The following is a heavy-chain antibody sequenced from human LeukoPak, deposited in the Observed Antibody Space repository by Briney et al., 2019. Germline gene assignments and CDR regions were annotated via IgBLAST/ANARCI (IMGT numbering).Heavy chain of an antibody. Sequence: GGSLRLSCAASGFTFSNGWMGWVRQAPGNGLEWIGRIKSKTDGGTTDYVAPVKGRFTISRDDSKNTLYLQLNSLKTEDTAVYYCTTDRSIEARPPFDYWGQGILVTVSS. CDR1: GFTFSNGW. CDR2: IKSKTDGGTT. CDR3: TTDRSIEARPPFDY. J-gene: IGHJ4*02. V-gene: IGHV3-15*01. D-gene: IGHD6-6*01.